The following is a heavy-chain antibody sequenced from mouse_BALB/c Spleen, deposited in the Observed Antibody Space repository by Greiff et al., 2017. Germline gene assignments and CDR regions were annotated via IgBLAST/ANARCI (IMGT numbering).Heavy chain of an antibody. CDR2: ISSGGST. CDR1: GFTFSSYG. V-gene: IGHV5-6-5*01. Sequence: EVKLMESGGDLVKPGGSLKLSCAASGFTFSSYGMSWVRQTPDKRLEWVASISSGGSTYYPDSVKGRFTISRDNARNILYLQMSSLRSEDTAMYYCARGITTAWFAYWGQGTLVTVSA. D-gene: IGHD1-2*01. CDR3: ARGITTAWFAY. J-gene: IGHJ3*01.